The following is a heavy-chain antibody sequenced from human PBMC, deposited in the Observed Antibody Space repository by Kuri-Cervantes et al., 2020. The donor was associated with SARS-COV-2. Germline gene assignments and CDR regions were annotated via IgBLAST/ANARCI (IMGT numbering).Heavy chain of an antibody. CDR3: GRRVVSGMDV. CDR1: GGSFSGYY. V-gene: IGHV4-34*01. Sequence: ESLKISCAVYGGSFSGYYWSWIRQPPGKGLEWIGEINHSGSTNYNPSLKSRVTISVDTSKNQFSLKLSSVTAADTAVYYCGRRVVSGMDVRGQGTTVTDSS. J-gene: IGHJ6*02. D-gene: IGHD3-22*01. CDR2: INHSGST.